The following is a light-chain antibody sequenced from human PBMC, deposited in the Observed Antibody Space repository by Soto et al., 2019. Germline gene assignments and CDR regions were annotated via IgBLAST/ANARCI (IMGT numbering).Light chain of an antibody. J-gene: IGLJ2*01. V-gene: IGLV1-44*01. CDR2: SSN. CDR1: SSNIGSNS. CDR3: AGCDDIRNGVV. Sequence: QSVLTQPPSASGTPGQRVTISCSGSSSNIGSNSVNWYQQLPGTAPKLLMYSSNQRPSGVPDRFSDSKSGTSASLAISGLQSEDEGDYYCAGCDDIRNGVVFGGGTKLTAL.